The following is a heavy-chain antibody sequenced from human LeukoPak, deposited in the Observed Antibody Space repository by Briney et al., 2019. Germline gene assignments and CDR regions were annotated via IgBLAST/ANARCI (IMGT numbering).Heavy chain of an antibody. J-gene: IGHJ4*02. V-gene: IGHV3-30*03. CDR3: ARDAVRGGDCDF. CDR2: VSDDGHHK. CDR1: GFSFSNYG. Sequence: GGSLRLSCAVSGFSFSNYGMHWVRQAPGKGLEWVAVVSDDGHHKYYADSVMGRFTISRDNAKNSLYLQMNSLRAEDTAVYYCARDAVRGGDCDFWGQGTLVAVSS. D-gene: IGHD2-21*02.